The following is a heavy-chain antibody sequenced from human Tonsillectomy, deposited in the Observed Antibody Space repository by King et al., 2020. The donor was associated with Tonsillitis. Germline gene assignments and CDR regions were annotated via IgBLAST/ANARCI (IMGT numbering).Heavy chain of an antibody. J-gene: IGHJ3*02. CDR1: GYTFTNYW. Sequence: VQLVQSGAEVKKPGESLKISCKGFGYTFTNYWIGWVRQMPGKGLEWMGIIYPGDSDTRYSPSFQGQVTISADKSINTVYLQWSSLKASDTAMYYCARFCTTLLRPYDAFDIWGQGTMVTVSS. V-gene: IGHV5-51*01. D-gene: IGHD1-26*01. CDR2: IYPGDSDT. CDR3: ARFCTTLLRPYDAFDI.